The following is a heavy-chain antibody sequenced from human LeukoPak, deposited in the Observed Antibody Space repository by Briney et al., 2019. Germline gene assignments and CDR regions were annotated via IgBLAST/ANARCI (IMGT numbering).Heavy chain of an antibody. CDR1: GGSISSGDYY. V-gene: IGHV4-30-4*08. D-gene: IGHD4-17*01. CDR3: ARVMTTKAFDI. J-gene: IGHJ3*02. Sequence: SQTLSLTCTVSGGSISSGDYYWRWIRQPPGKGLEWIGYIYYSGSTYYNPSLKSRFTISVDTSKNQFSLKLSSVTAADTAVYYCARVMTTKAFDIWGQGTMVTVSS. CDR2: IYYSGST.